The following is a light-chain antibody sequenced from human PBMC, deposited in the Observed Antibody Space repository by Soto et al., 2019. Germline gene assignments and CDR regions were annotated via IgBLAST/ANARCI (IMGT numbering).Light chain of an antibody. Sequence: QSVLTQPPSASGTPGQRVTISCSGSSSNIVTNHVYWYQHLPGTAPKLLIYRNSLRPSGVPDRFSGSKSGTSASLAISGIRSEDEADYYCAAWDDSLSGWVFGGWTKLTVL. CDR2: RNS. CDR1: SSNIVTNH. J-gene: IGLJ3*02. V-gene: IGLV1-47*01. CDR3: AAWDDSLSGWV.